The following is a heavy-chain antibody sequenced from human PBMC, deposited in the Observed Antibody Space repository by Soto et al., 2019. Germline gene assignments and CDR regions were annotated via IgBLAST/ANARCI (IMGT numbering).Heavy chain of an antibody. CDR1: GFSIRKYW. D-gene: IGHD2-8*01. V-gene: IGHV3-74*01. CDR2: ISGDGTTT. Sequence: EVQLVESGGGLVQPGEALRLACAASGFSIRKYWMHWVRQAPGKGPVWVSYISGDGTTTDYAGSVKGRFTISRDNAKNTLFLQMDSLTVEDTAIYFCAIQDCTNDVCLEAAVTVGGALEYWGRGAQVTVSS. CDR3: AIQDCTNDVCLEAAVTVGGALEY. J-gene: IGHJ4*02.